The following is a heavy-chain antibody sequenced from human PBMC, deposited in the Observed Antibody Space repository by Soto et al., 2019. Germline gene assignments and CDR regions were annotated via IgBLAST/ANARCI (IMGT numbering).Heavy chain of an antibody. CDR3: ARDLPPGSGPNYLEAFDM. V-gene: IGHV3-7*05. CDR1: GFTFSDYW. J-gene: IGHJ3*02. D-gene: IGHD4-4*01. CDR2: IKKDESNK. Sequence: EVQLVESGGGLVQPGESLRLCCAASGFTFSDYWMTWVRQAPGKGLARVANIKKDESNKSYLESVRGQFTISRDNARNPLYREMDSLRAEDTALYYCARDLPPGSGPNYLEAFDMWGQGTMVTVSP.